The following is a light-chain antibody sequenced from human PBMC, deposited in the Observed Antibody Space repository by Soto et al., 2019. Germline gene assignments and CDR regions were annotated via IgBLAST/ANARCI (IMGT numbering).Light chain of an antibody. J-gene: IGKJ5*01. V-gene: IGKV1-6*01. Sequence: AIQMTQSPSSLSASVGDRVTITCRASQGIRNEVAWYQQKTGRAPKLLIYGASSVQSGVPSRFSGSGSGTYFTLTISSLEPEDFAVYYCQQGSNWPRTFGQGTRLEIK. CDR3: QQGSNWPRT. CDR2: GAS. CDR1: QGIRNE.